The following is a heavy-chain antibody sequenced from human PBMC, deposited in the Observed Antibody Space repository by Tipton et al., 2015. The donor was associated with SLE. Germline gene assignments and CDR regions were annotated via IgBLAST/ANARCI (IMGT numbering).Heavy chain of an antibody. CDR2: IHYSGTT. Sequence: TLSLTCTVSGGSITNHYWNWIRQPPGKGLEWIGYIHYSGTTHDNPSLKSRVTMSVDMSKSQFSLKLSSVTAADTAVYYCARLPYISGWPYYFDRWGQGTLVTVSS. D-gene: IGHD6-19*01. J-gene: IGHJ4*02. CDR3: ARLPYISGWPYYFDR. CDR1: GGSITNHY. V-gene: IGHV4-59*11.